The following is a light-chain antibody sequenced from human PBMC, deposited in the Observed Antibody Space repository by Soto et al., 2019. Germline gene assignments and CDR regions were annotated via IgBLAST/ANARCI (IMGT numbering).Light chain of an antibody. Sequence: QSLLTQPASVSGSPGQSITISCTGTTSEISSSYYVSWYQQQPGQAPRLMIYDVNNRPSGVSNRFSGSKSGNTASLTISGLQAEDEADYYCSSYARNRDVVFGGGTRLTVL. J-gene: IGLJ2*01. V-gene: IGLV2-14*03. CDR1: TSEISSSYY. CDR2: DVN. CDR3: SSYARNRDVV.